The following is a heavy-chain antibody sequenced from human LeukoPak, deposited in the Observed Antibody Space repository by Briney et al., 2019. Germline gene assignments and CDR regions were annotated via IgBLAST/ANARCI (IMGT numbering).Heavy chain of an antibody. V-gene: IGHV4-39*07. J-gene: IGHJ4*02. CDR3: ARSILRYYFDSSGYYPYYFDY. CDR1: GGSFSSSSYY. Sequence: SETLSLTCTVSGGSFSSSSYYWGWIRQPPGKGLEWVGSINYRGSNYRNSSLKSRVTMSIDTSKNQFSLKLSSVTAADTAVYYCARSILRYYFDSSGYYPYYFDYWGQGMLVTVSS. CDR2: INYRGSN. D-gene: IGHD3-22*01.